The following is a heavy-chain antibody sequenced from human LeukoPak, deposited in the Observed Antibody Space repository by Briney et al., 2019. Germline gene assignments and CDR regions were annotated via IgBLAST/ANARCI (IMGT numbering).Heavy chain of an antibody. V-gene: IGHV3-66*01. CDR2: ISSGGST. D-gene: IGHD5-12*01. CDR1: GFTVSSDY. J-gene: IGHJ4*02. CDR3: GRVGDGYNDNY. Sequence: GGSLRLSCAASGFTVSSDYMGWVRQAPEKGLEWVSLISSGGSTYYADSLKGRFTISRDNSKNTLYPQMNSLRAEDTAVYYCGRVGDGYNDNYWGQGTLVTVSS.